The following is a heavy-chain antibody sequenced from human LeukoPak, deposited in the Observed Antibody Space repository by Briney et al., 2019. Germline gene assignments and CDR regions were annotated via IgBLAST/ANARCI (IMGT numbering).Heavy chain of an antibody. J-gene: IGHJ4*02. D-gene: IGHD2-15*01. Sequence: SETLSLTCAVYGGSFSGYYWSWIRQPLGKGLEWIGEINHSGSTNYNPSLKSRVTISVDTSKNQFSLKLSSVTAADTAVYYCARGGRGEDIVVVVAATDFDYWGQGTLVTVSS. V-gene: IGHV4-34*01. CDR1: GGSFSGYY. CDR2: INHSGST. CDR3: ARGGRGEDIVVVVAATDFDY.